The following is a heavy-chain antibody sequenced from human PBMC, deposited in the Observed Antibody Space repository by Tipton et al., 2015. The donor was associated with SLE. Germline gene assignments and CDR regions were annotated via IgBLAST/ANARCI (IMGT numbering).Heavy chain of an antibody. J-gene: IGHJ4*02. CDR2: IYYSGRT. CDR3: ARDGGEDSSTSLDY. CDR1: GGSISSYY. D-gene: IGHD2-2*01. V-gene: IGHV4-59*01. Sequence: TLSLTCTVSGGSISSYYWSWIRQPPGKGLEWIGYIYYSGRTNYNPSLKSRVTISVDTSKNQFSLKLSSVTAADTAVYYCARDGGEDSSTSLDYWGQGTLVTVSS.